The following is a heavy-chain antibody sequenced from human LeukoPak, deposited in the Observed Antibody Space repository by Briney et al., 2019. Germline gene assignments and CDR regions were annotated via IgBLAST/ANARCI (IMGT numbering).Heavy chain of an antibody. CDR3: AKDRGLRSFDY. V-gene: IGHV1-2*02. CDR2: INPNSGGT. J-gene: IGHJ4*02. CDR1: GYTFTGYY. D-gene: IGHD4-17*01. Sequence: GASVKVSCKASGYTFTGYYMYWVRQAPGQGLEWMGWINPNSGGTNYAQKLQGRVTITRDASISTVYIEVSRLRSDDTAVYYCAKDRGLRSFDYWGQGTLVTVSS.